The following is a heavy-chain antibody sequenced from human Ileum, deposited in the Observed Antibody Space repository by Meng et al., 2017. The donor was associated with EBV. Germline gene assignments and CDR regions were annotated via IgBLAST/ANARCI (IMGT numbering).Heavy chain of an antibody. Sequence: VEVEEAGPGLGEALGTLSLTCAVSGGDISSSMWWSWVRHAPGKGLGWMGEIHHTESTNYNPSLKSRVTISVDKSKNQFSLKLSSVTAADTAVYYCARESYSDSSGHYSLDYWGQGSLVTVSS. D-gene: IGHD3-22*01. CDR1: GGDISSSMW. CDR3: ARESYSDSSGHYSLDY. V-gene: IGHV4-4*02. CDR2: IHHTEST. J-gene: IGHJ4*02.